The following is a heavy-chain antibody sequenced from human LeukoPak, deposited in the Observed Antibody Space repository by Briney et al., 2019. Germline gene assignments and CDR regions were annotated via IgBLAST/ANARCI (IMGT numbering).Heavy chain of an antibody. J-gene: IGHJ4*02. Sequence: GESLKISCKGSGYSFSDFRIVWVRQMPGKGLEWMGVVYPGDSDTRYSPSFQGQVTISADKSISTAYPQWSSLKASDTAMYYCARPSQLVLGDSIGLFDYWGQGTLVTVSS. D-gene: IGHD3-22*01. CDR2: VYPGDSDT. CDR1: GYSFSDFR. V-gene: IGHV5-51*01. CDR3: ARPSQLVLGDSIGLFDY.